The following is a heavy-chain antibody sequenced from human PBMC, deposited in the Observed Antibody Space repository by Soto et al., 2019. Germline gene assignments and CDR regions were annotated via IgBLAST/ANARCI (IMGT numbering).Heavy chain of an antibody. D-gene: IGHD3-10*01. CDR1: GGSISRISYY. Sequence: SETLSVTSPVSGGSISRISYYWGWIRNPPRKGLEWGGGIYYSGSTYYNTSLQSRGTISVDTSKDQFSLKLSSVTAADTAVYYCSRITKDRGVIITYGMDVGRQGTTDTVSS. J-gene: IGHJ6*02. CDR3: SRITKDRGVIITYGMDV. CDR2: IYYSGST. V-gene: IGHV4-39*01.